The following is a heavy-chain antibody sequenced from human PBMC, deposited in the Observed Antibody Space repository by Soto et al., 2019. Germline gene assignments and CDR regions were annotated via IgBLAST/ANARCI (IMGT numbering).Heavy chain of an antibody. V-gene: IGHV1-69*06. CDR3: ARIETLTNHNTRGTDLDF. CDR1: GGTFGSHT. J-gene: IGHJ4*02. CDR2: IIPVFNAA. D-gene: IGHD3-16*01. Sequence: QVQLVQSGAEVKKPGSSVRVSCKVSGGTFGSHTFTWVRQAPGHGLEWMGEIIPVFNAANYAQRFQDRVTITEDRSANTVYLELSRLTYADTATYYCARIETLTNHNTRGTDLDFWGQGTRVIVSS.